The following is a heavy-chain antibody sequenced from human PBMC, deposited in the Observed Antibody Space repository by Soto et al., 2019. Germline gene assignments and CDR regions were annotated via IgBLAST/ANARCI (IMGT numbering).Heavy chain of an antibody. Sequence: SETLSLTCTVSGGSISNYYWNWIRQPPGKGLEWIGYIYYSGSTNYSPSLKSRVTISVDTSKNQFSLKLNSVTAADTAVYYCARDPRATVTTVDGMDVWGQGTTVTVSS. CDR2: IYYSGST. D-gene: IGHD4-17*01. V-gene: IGHV4-59*01. CDR3: ARDPRATVTTVDGMDV. CDR1: GGSISNYY. J-gene: IGHJ6*02.